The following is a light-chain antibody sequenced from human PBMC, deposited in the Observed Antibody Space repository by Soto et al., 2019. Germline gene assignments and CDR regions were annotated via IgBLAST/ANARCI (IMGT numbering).Light chain of an antibody. J-gene: IGKJ1*01. V-gene: IGKV3-15*01. CDR2: GAS. CDR3: QQYNNWPPRWT. CDR1: QSVSSN. Sequence: EIVMTQSPATLSVSPGERATLSCRASQSVSSNLAWYQQKPGQAPRLLIYGASTRATGIPARFSGSGSGTEFTLTISSLQSEVFAVYYCQQYNNWPPRWTFGQGTKVEIK.